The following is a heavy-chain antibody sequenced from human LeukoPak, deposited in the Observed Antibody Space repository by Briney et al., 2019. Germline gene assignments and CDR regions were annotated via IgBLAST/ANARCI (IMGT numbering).Heavy chain of an antibody. Sequence: ASVKVSCKASGYTFTSYYMHWVRQAPGQGLEWMGIINPSGGSTSYAQKFQGRVTITRDTSASTAYMELSSLRSEDTAVYYCARDISRNWFDPWGQGTLVTVSS. CDR2: INPSGGST. CDR3: ARDISRNWFDP. J-gene: IGHJ5*02. CDR1: GYTFTSYY. V-gene: IGHV1-46*01. D-gene: IGHD3-3*02.